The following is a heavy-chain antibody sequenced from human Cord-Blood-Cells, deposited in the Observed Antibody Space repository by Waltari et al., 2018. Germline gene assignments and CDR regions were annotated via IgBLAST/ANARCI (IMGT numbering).Heavy chain of an antibody. CDR3: ARIRIAAGDNSFDY. J-gene: IGHJ4*02. CDR2: ILSNDEK. D-gene: IGHD6-6*01. CDR1: GFSLSNARMG. Sequence: QVTLKESGPVLVTPTETLTLTCTVSGFSLSNARMGVRWIRQPPGKALEWLAHILSNDEKSYSTSLKSRLTISKDTSKSQVVLTMTNMDPVDTATYFCARIRIAAGDNSFDYWGQGTLVTVSS. V-gene: IGHV2-26*01.